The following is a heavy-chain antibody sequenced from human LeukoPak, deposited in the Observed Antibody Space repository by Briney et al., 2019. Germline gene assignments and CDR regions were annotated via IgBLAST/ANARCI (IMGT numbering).Heavy chain of an antibody. Sequence: PSETLSLTCAVYGGSFSGYYWSWIRQPPGKGLEWIGEINHSGSTNYNPSLKSRVTISVDTSKNQFSLKLSSVTAADTAVYYCAREGIVVVPAATRSPYYYYMDVWGKGTTVTVSS. J-gene: IGHJ6*03. CDR3: AREGIVVVPAATRSPYYYYMDV. V-gene: IGHV4-34*01. D-gene: IGHD2-2*01. CDR1: GGSFSGYY. CDR2: INHSGST.